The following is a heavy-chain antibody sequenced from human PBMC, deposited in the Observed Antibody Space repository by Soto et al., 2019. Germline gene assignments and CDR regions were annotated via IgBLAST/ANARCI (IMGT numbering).Heavy chain of an antibody. Sequence: PVGSLRLSCAASGFTFSSYAMHWVRQTPGKGLEWVAVISYDGSNKYYADPVKGRFTISRDNSKNTLYLQMNSLRAEDTAVYYCAREWRPDAISTHRWDGYNYYYGMDVWGQGTTVTVSS. J-gene: IGHJ6*02. D-gene: IGHD2-2*01. CDR1: GFTFSSYA. V-gene: IGHV3-30-3*01. CDR2: ISYDGSNK. CDR3: AREWRPDAISTHRWDGYNYYYGMDV.